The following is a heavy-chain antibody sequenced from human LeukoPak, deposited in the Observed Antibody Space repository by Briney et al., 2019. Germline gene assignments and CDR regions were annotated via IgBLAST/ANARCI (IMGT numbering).Heavy chain of an antibody. CDR3: ATIGDRRTGELYRIDY. Sequence: GRYLRLSCAASGFTFSNYAMHWVRQAPGKGLEWVAVVSYDGSNKYYADSVKGRFTISRDNSKNTLYLQMNSLRAEDAAIYYCATIGDRRTGELYRIDYWGQGTLVTVSS. V-gene: IGHV3-30-3*01. CDR1: GFTFSNYA. CDR2: VSYDGSNK. D-gene: IGHD7-27*01. J-gene: IGHJ4*02.